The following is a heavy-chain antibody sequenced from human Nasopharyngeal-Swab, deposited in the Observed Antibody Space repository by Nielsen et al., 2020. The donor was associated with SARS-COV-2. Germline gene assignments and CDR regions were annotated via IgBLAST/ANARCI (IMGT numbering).Heavy chain of an antibody. CDR2: IDWDDDK. CDR1: GFSLSTSGMC. D-gene: IGHD6-13*01. V-gene: IGHV2-70*12. CDR3: VHAGDSSSVRFDP. J-gene: IGHJ5*02. Sequence: SGPTLVQPTQTLTLTCTFSGFSLSTSGMCVSWIRQPPGKALEWLARIDWDDDKYYSTSLKSRLTISKDTSKNQVVLTMTNMDPVDTGTYYCVHAGDSSSVRFDPWGQGTLVTVSS.